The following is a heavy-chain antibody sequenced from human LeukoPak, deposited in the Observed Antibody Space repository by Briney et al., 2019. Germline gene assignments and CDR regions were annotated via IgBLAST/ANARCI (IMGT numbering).Heavy chain of an antibody. J-gene: IGHJ6*03. Sequence: GGSLRLSCAASGFTFSSYGMHWVRQAPGKGLEGVAFIRYDGSNKYYADSVKGRFTISRDNSKNTLYLQVNSLRAEDTAVYYCAKDAGGSYGRYYYYSYMDVWGKGTTVTISS. CDR1: GFTFSSYG. D-gene: IGHD1-26*01. V-gene: IGHV3-30*02. CDR2: IRYDGSNK. CDR3: AKDAGGSYGRYYYYSYMDV.